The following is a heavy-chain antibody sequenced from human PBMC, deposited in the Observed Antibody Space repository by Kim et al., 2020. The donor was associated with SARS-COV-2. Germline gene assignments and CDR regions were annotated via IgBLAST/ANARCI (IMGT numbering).Heavy chain of an antibody. CDR3: AALDSVQVPGGS. J-gene: IGHJ4*02. V-gene: IGHV3-7*01. D-gene: IGHD3-10*01. Sequence: YVDSVKGRFTMSRDNAKNSLYLHMSRLRTEDTAIYYCAALDSVQVPGGSWGQGTLVTVSS.